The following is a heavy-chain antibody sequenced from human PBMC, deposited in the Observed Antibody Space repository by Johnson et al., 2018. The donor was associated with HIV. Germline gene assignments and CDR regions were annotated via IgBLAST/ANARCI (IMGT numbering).Heavy chain of an antibody. CDR1: GFTFSSYG. V-gene: IGHV3-30*03. CDR2: ISYDGSNK. D-gene: IGHD1-14*01. CDR3: ARREPMLGVVRNGFVI. Sequence: QVQLVESGGGVVQPGRSLRLSCAASGFTFSSYGMHWVRQAPGKGLEWVAVISYDGSNKYYADSVKGRFTISRDNSKNTLYLQMNSLRAEDTAVYYCARREPMLGVVRNGFVIGGQGTMVTVSS. J-gene: IGHJ3*02.